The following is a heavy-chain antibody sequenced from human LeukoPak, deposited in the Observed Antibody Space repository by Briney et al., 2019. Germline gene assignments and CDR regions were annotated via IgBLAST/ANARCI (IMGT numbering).Heavy chain of an antibody. Sequence: TSETLSLTCAVYGGSFSGYYWSWIRQPPGKGLEWIGEINHSGSTNYNPSLKSRVTISVDTSKNQFSLKLSSVTAADTAVYYCARAHPVTGYSGSWLDYWGQGTLVTVSS. J-gene: IGHJ4*02. V-gene: IGHV4-34*01. CDR2: INHSGST. CDR3: ARAHPVTGYSGSWLDY. D-gene: IGHD6-13*01. CDR1: GGSFSGYY.